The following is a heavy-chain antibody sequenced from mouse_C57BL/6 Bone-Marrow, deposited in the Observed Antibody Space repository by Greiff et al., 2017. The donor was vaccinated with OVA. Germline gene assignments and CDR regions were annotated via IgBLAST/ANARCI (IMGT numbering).Heavy chain of an antibody. CDR3: ASGVYFDY. CDR1: GFNIKDYY. Sequence: VQLQQSGAELVKPGASVKLSCTASGFNIKDYYMHWVKQRTEQGLEWIGRIDPEAGETKYAPKFQGKATITADTSSNTAYLQRSSLTSEDTAVYYCASGVYFDYWGQGTTLTVSS. V-gene: IGHV14-2*01. J-gene: IGHJ2*01. CDR2: IDPEAGET.